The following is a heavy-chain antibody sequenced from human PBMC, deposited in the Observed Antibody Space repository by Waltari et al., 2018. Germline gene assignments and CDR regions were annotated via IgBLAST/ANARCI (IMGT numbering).Heavy chain of an antibody. CDR3: ASVATTIFGVVITYYFDY. CDR2: IYYSGST. Sequence: QLQLQESGPGLVKPSETLSLTCTVSGGSISSSSYYWGWIRQPPGKGLEWIGSIYYSGSTDYNPSLKSRVTISVDTSKNQFSLKLSSVTAADTAVYYCASVATTIFGVVITYYFDYWGQGTLVTVSS. V-gene: IGHV4-39*01. CDR1: GGSISSSSYY. J-gene: IGHJ4*02. D-gene: IGHD3-3*01.